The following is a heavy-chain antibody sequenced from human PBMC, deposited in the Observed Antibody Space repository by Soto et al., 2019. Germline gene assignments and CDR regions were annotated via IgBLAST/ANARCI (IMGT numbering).Heavy chain of an antibody. J-gene: IGHJ4*02. V-gene: IGHV3-23*01. CDR2: ISGSGGST. CDR1: GFTFSSYA. CDR3: AKDVPRLIAVAGTGFDY. D-gene: IGHD6-19*01. Sequence: GGSLRLSCAASGFTFSSYAMSWVRQAPGKGLEWVSAISGSGGSTYYADSVKGRFIISRDNSKNTLYLQMNSLRAEDTAVYYCAKDVPRLIAVAGTGFDYWGQGTLVTVSS.